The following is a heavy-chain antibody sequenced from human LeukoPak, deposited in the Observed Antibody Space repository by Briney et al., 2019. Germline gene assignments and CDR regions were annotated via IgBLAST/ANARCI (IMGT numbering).Heavy chain of an antibody. J-gene: IGHJ6*03. Sequence: GGSLTLSCAACGSSFSRFSMMWVRQAPGKGLEWVSSISSCSSYIYYAGSVKGRFTNSRDNVKSSLFLQMHSRRGDDTAVYSCARALARVFNSYYYYVDVWGEGTTVSVSS. CDR1: GSSFSRFS. V-gene: IGHV3-21*01. CDR2: ISSCSSYI. D-gene: IGHD2-8*01. CDR3: ARALARVFNSYYYYVDV.